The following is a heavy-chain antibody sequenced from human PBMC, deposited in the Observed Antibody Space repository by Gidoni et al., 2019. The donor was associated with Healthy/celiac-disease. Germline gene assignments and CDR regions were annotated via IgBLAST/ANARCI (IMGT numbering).Heavy chain of an antibody. V-gene: IGHV3-9*01. D-gene: IGHD1-20*01. CDR1: GFTFDDYA. CDR2: ISWNSGSI. CDR3: AKDSQRYNWNKRDYYYYYMDV. J-gene: IGHJ6*03. Sequence: EVQLVASGGGLVQPGRSLRLSCAAPGFTFDDYAMPWGRQAPGKGLEWVSGISWNSGSIGYADSVKGRFTISRDNAKNSLYLQMNSLRAEDTALYYCAKDSQRYNWNKRDYYYYYMDVWGKGTTVTVSS.